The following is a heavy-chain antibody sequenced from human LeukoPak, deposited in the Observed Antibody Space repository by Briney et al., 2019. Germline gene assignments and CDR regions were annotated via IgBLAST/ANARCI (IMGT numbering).Heavy chain of an antibody. V-gene: IGHV4-38-2*02. J-gene: IGHJ6*03. CDR3: AGRDYYDSSGYYFDYYYMDA. D-gene: IGHD3-22*01. CDR2: IYHSGST. CDR1: GYSISGGYY. Sequence: SESLSLTWTVAGYSISGGYYWGWIGRPPGKGREWLGSIYHSGSTYYNPSLKSRVTISVHTYKNHFSLKLSSVTAADTAVYYCAGRDYYDSSGYYFDYYYMDAWGKGTTVTVSS.